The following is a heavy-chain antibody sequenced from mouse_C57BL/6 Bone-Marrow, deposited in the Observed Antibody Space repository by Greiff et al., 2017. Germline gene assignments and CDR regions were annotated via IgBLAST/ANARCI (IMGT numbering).Heavy chain of an antibody. J-gene: IGHJ1*03. V-gene: IGHV1-19*01. CDR2: INPYNGGT. CDR1: GYTFTDYY. CDR3: ARVADYDSHWYFDV. D-gene: IGHD2-4*01. Sequence: VQLQQSGPVLVKPGASVKMSCKASGYTFTDYYMNWVKQSHGKSLEWIGVINPYNGGTSYNQKFKGKATLTVDNSSSTAYMELNSLTSEDSAVYYGARVADYDSHWYFDVWGTGTTVTVSS.